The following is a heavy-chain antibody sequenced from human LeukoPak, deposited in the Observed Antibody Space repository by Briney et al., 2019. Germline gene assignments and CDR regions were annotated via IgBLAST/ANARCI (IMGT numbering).Heavy chain of an antibody. J-gene: IGHJ4*02. Sequence: PGGSLRLSCTASGFTSISLGMTWVGQAPGRGLEWIPFISSSGSTIYYADSVKGRFTISRDNAKNSLSLQMNSLRAEDTGVYYCEACYFYDSSGYPGPDYWGQGTLVTVSS. D-gene: IGHD3-22*01. CDR3: EACYFYDSSGYPGPDY. CDR1: GFTSISLG. V-gene: IGHV3-48*04. CDR2: ISSSGSTI.